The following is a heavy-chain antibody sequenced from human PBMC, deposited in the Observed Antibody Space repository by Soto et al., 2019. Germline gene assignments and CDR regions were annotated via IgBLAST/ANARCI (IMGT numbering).Heavy chain of an antibody. CDR3: ASFSSKGTRFDY. V-gene: IGHV4-30-2*01. D-gene: IGHD1-1*01. CDR2: IYHSGST. Sequence: SETLSLTCAVSGGSISSGGYSWSWIRQPPGKGLEWIGYIYHSGSTYYNPSLKSRVTISVDRSKNQFSLKLSSVTAADTAVYYCASFSSKGTRFDYWGQGTLVTVS. CDR1: GGSISSGGYS. J-gene: IGHJ4*02.